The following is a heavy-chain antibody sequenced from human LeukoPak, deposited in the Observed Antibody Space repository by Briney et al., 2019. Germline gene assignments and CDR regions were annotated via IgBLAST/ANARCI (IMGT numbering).Heavy chain of an antibody. CDR1: GFTFSSYA. J-gene: IGHJ4*02. D-gene: IGHD6-19*01. CDR2: SGSGGST. CDR3: AKDRQSSGWYGFDY. Sequence: GGSLRLSCAASGFTFSSYAMSWVRQAPGKGLEWVSISGSGGSTYYADSVKGRFTISRDNSKNTLYLQMNSLRAEDTAVYYCAKDRQSSGWYGFDYWGQGTLVTVSS. V-gene: IGHV3-23*01.